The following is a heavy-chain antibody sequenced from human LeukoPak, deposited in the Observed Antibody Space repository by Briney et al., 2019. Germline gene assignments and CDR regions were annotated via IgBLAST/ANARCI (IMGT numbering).Heavy chain of an antibody. Sequence: GGSLRPSCAASGFTFSRYWMHWVRQAPGQGLVWVSRIDSDGSSTRYADSLKGRFTISRDNAKNTLDLQMNSLRVEDTAVYYCARDNTYGFEYWGQGTLVTVSS. J-gene: IGHJ4*02. CDR3: ARDNTYGFEY. CDR1: GFTFSRYW. D-gene: IGHD5-18*01. V-gene: IGHV3-74*01. CDR2: IDSDGSST.